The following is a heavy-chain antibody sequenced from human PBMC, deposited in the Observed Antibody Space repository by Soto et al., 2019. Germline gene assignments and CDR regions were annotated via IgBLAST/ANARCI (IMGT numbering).Heavy chain of an antibody. CDR3: ARSQGGSSSLDIYYYYYYGMDV. J-gene: IGHJ6*02. CDR1: GVTFSSYA. CDR2: IIPIFGTA. D-gene: IGHD2-15*01. V-gene: IGHV1-69*01. Sequence: QVQLVQSGAEVKKPVSSVKVSCKAPGVTFSSYAISWVRQAPGQGLEWMGGIIPIFGTAKYAQKFQGRVTITADESTSTGYMELSSLRSEDTAVYYCARSQGGSSSLDIYYYYYYGMDVWGQGTTVTVSS.